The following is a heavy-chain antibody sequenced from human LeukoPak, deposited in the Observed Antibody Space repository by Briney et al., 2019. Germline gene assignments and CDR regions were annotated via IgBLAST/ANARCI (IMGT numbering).Heavy chain of an antibody. V-gene: IGHV4-30-2*03. CDR3: ARQDFGSGILPGY. J-gene: IGHJ4*02. Sequence: PSETLSLTCAVSGGSISSGGYSWSWIRQPPGKGLEWIGYIYHSGSTYYNPSLKSRVTLSIDTSKSQFSLRLSSVTAADTAVYYCARQDFGSGILPGYWGQGTLVTVSS. CDR1: GGSISSGGYS. D-gene: IGHD3-10*01. CDR2: IYHSGST.